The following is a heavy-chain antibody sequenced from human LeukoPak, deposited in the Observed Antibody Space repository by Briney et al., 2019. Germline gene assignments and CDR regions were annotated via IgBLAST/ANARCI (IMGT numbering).Heavy chain of an antibody. D-gene: IGHD3-9*01. V-gene: IGHV4-59*01. J-gene: IGHJ4*02. CDR2: IYYSGNT. CDR3: ARGSLTGRTGYDFVS. Sequence: SETLSLTCTVSGGSIISYYWSWIRQPPGKGLEWIGYIYYSGNTNYNPSLKSRVTISLDPSRNQFSLKLSSVTAADTAVYYCARGSLTGRTGYDFVSWGQGTLVTVSS. CDR1: GGSIISYY.